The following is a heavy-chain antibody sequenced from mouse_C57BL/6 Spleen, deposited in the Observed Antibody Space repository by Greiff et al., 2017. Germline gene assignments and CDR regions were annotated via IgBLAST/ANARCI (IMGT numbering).Heavy chain of an antibody. D-gene: IGHD1-1*01. Sequence: VQLQQPGAELVRPGSSVKLSCKASGYTFTSYWMHWVKQRPIQGLEWIGNIDPSDSETHYNQKFKDKATLTVDKSSSTAYMQLSSLTSEDSAVYYCALITTVVATDFDDWGQGTTLTVSS. J-gene: IGHJ2*01. V-gene: IGHV1-52*01. CDR2: IDPSDSET. CDR1: GYTFTSYW. CDR3: ALITTVVATDFDD.